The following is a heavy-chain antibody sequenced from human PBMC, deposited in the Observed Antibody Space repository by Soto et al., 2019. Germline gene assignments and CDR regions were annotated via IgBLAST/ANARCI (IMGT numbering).Heavy chain of an antibody. Sequence: QVQLQESGPGLVKPSETLSLTCTVSGGSISSYYWSWIRQPPGKGLEWIGYIYYSGSTNYNPSLKSRVTISVDTSKNPFSLKLSSVTAADTAVYYCARDFTASHAFDIWGQGTMVTVSS. J-gene: IGHJ3*02. CDR3: ARDFTASHAFDI. V-gene: IGHV4-59*01. CDR2: IYYSGST. CDR1: GGSISSYY.